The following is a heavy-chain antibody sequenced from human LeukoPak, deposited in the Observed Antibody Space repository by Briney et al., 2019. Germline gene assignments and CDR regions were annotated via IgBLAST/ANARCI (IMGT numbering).Heavy chain of an antibody. J-gene: IGHJ4*02. D-gene: IGHD1-7*01. CDR3: AKGITGTPFDY. Sequence: ASVKVSCKASGYTFTSYYMHWVRQAPGQGLEWMGIINPSGGSTSYAQRFQGRVTMTRDTSTSTVYMELSSLRSEDTAVYYCAKGITGTPFDYWGQGTLVTVSS. CDR1: GYTFTSYY. CDR2: INPSGGST. V-gene: IGHV1-46*01.